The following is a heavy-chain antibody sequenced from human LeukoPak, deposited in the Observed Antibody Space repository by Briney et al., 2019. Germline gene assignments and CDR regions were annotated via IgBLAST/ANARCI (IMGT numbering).Heavy chain of an antibody. V-gene: IGHV3-53*01. J-gene: IGHJ3*02. CDR1: GFTVSSNY. CDR3: ARFTMVRGASEDNAFDI. CDR2: IYSGGSK. Sequence: GGSLRLSCAASGFTVSSNYMSWVRQAPGKGLEWVSVIYSGGSKCCAGSVKGRFAISRDNSKITMYLQMNSLRAEDTAVYYCARFTMVRGASEDNAFDIWGQGTMVTVSS. D-gene: IGHD3-10*01.